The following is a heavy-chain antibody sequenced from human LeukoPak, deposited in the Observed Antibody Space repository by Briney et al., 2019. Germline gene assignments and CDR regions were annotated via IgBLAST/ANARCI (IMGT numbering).Heavy chain of an antibody. CDR3: ATGVTMVRGVITPPGDY. CDR1: GYTLTELS. V-gene: IGHV1-24*01. D-gene: IGHD3-10*01. Sequence: ASVKVSCKVSGYTLTELSMHWMRQAPGKGLEWMGGFDPEDGETIYAQKFQGRVTMTEDTSTDTAYMELSSLRSEDTAVYYCATGVTMVRGVITPPGDYWGQGTLVTVSS. J-gene: IGHJ4*02. CDR2: FDPEDGET.